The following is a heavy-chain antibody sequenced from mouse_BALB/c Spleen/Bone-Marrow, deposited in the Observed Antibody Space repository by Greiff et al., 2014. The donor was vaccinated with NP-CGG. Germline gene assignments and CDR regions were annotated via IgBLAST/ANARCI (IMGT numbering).Heavy chain of an antibody. Sequence: QVQLQQSGAELMKPGASVKISCKATGYTFSHYWIEWVKQRPGHGLEWIGEILPGTGSTKYNGKFKGKATITADTSSSTAYMQLSSLTSEDSAVYYCTRSLRRYFDYWGQGTTLTVSS. CDR3: TRSLRRYFDY. CDR2: ILPGTGST. V-gene: IGHV1-9*01. CDR1: GYTFSHYW. D-gene: IGHD1-2*01. J-gene: IGHJ2*01.